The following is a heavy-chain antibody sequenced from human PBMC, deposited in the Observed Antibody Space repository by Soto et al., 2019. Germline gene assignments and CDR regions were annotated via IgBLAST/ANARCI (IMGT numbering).Heavy chain of an antibody. V-gene: IGHV4-4*02. Sequence: SETLSLTCAVSGGSISSSNWWSWVRQPPGKGLEWIGEIYHSGSTNYNPSLKSRVTISVDKSKDQFSLKLSSVTAADTAVYYCARELYGSGSFYGMDVWGQGTTVTVSS. J-gene: IGHJ6*02. CDR3: ARELYGSGSFYGMDV. CDR1: GGSISSSNW. CDR2: IYHSGST. D-gene: IGHD3-10*01.